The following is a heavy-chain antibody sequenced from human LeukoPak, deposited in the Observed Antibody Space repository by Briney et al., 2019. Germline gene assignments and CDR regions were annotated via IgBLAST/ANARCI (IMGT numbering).Heavy chain of an antibody. D-gene: IGHD3-3*01. Sequence: GGSLRLSCAASGFAFSSYAMSWVRQAPGKGLEWVSAISGSGGSTYYADSVKGRFTISRDNSKNTLYLQMNSLRAEDTAVYYCAKDQTYYDFWSLDYWGQGTLVTVSS. CDR3: AKDQTYYDFWSLDY. J-gene: IGHJ4*02. CDR1: GFAFSSYA. CDR2: ISGSGGST. V-gene: IGHV3-23*01.